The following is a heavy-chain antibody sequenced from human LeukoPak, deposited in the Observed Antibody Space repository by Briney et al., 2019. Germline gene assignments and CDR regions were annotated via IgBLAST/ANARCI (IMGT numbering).Heavy chain of an antibody. Sequence: ASVKVSCKASGYTFTGYYVHWVRQAPGQGLEWMGWINTNSGGTNYAQKFQGRVTMTRDTSISTAYMELSRLRSDDTAGYYCARGHYDTRGYYHLDYWGQGTLLTVSS. CDR3: ARGHYDTRGYYHLDY. CDR2: INTNSGGT. V-gene: IGHV1-2*02. CDR1: GYTFTGYY. J-gene: IGHJ4*02. D-gene: IGHD3-22*01.